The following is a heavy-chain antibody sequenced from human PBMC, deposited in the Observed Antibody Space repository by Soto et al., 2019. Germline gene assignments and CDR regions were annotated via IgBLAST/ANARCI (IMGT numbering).Heavy chain of an antibody. CDR1: GGTFNNLA. J-gene: IGHJ6*02. V-gene: IGHV1-69*13. CDR3: AREGGVYRTPVDV. CDR2: IIPLFGTG. D-gene: IGHD6-13*01. Sequence: ASVKVSCKASGGTFNNLAFSWVRQAPGQGLEWMGGIIPLFGTGNYAQKFQGRVTITADESTSTAYMELRSLRSDDTAVYYCAREGGVYRTPVDVWGQGTTVTVSS.